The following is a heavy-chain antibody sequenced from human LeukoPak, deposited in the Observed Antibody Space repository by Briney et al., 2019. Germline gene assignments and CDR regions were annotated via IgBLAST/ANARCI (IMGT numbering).Heavy chain of an antibody. CDR1: GFTFSSYS. Sequence: PGGSLRLSCAASGFTFSSYSMNWVRQAPGKGLEWVSYISSSSGTIYYADSVKGRFTISRDNAKNSLYLQMNSLRAEDTAVYYCARESSGWNPNYWGQGTLVTVSS. D-gene: IGHD6-19*01. CDR3: ARESSGWNPNY. CDR2: ISSSSGTI. J-gene: IGHJ4*02. V-gene: IGHV3-48*01.